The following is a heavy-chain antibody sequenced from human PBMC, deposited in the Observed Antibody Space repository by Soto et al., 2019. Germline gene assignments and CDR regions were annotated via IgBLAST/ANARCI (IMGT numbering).Heavy chain of an antibody. CDR3: ARGEIVATMYFDY. J-gene: IGHJ4*02. CDR2: INPSGGST. Sequence: ASVKVSCKVSGYTLTELSMHWVRQAPGQGLEWMGIINPSGGSTSYAQKFQGRVTMTRDTSTSTVYMELSSLRSEDTAVYYCARGEIVATMYFDYWGQGTLVTVSS. D-gene: IGHD5-12*01. CDR1: GYTLTELS. V-gene: IGHV1-46*03.